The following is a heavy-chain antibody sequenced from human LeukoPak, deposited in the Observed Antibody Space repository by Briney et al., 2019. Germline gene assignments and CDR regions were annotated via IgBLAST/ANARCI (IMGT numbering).Heavy chain of an antibody. Sequence: GASVKVSCKASGYTFTSYDINWVRQATGQGLEWMGWMNPNSGNTGYAQKFQGRVTMTRNTSISTAYMELSSLRSEDTAVYYCARVVDTANYYFDYWGQGTLVTVPS. CDR3: ARVVDTANYYFDY. CDR2: MNPNSGNT. V-gene: IGHV1-8*01. CDR1: GYTFTSYD. D-gene: IGHD5-18*01. J-gene: IGHJ4*02.